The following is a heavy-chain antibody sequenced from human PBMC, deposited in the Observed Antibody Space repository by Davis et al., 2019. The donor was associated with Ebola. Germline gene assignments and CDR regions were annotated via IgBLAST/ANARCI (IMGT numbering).Heavy chain of an antibody. Sequence: SETLSLTCAVSGGSISSSNWWRWVRQPPGKGLEWIGEIYHSGSTNYNPSLKSRVTVSVDKSKNQFSLKLSSVTAADTAVYYCARNRGSGYSGYDLHFGFDIWGQGTMVTVSS. CDR1: GGSISSSNW. CDR2: IYHSGST. V-gene: IGHV4-4*02. D-gene: IGHD5-12*01. CDR3: ARNRGSGYSGYDLHFGFDI. J-gene: IGHJ3*02.